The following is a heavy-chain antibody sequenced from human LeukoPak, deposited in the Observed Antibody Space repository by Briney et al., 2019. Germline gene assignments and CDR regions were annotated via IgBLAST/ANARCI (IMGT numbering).Heavy chain of an antibody. Sequence: SETLSLTCTVSGGSISSYYWSWIRQPAGKGLEWIGRIYTSGSTNYNPSLKSRVTMSVHTSTNHFPLTLSSVTAADTVGYYCARVEVVGASDIWGQGTMVTVSS. J-gene: IGHJ3*02. D-gene: IGHD1-26*01. CDR3: ARVEVVGASDI. V-gene: IGHV4-4*07. CDR1: GGSISSYY. CDR2: IYTSGST.